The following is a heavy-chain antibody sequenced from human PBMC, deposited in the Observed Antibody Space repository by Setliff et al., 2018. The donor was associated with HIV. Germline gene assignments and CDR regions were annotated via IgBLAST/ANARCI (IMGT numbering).Heavy chain of an antibody. CDR1: GGSISSSNYY. Sequence: SETLSLTCSVSGGSISSSNYYWGWIRQPPGKGLEWIGSIYYSGSTYYNPSLKSRVTISVDTSKNQFSLKLSSVTAADTAVYYCARHLYGGYTGGFDYWGQGTLVTVS. D-gene: IGHD5-12*01. J-gene: IGHJ4*02. V-gene: IGHV4-39*01. CDR3: ARHLYGGYTGGFDY. CDR2: IYYSGST.